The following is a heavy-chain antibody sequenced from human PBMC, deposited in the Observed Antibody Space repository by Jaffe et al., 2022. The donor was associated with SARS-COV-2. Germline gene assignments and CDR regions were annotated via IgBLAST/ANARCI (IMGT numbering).Heavy chain of an antibody. J-gene: IGHJ3*02. CDR3: ARTYSSGYNDAFDI. CDR1: GGSISSSSYY. D-gene: IGHD3-22*01. CDR2: IYYSGST. V-gene: IGHV4-39*01. Sequence: QLQLQESGPGLVKPSETLSLTCTVSGGSISSSSYYWGWIRQPPGKGLEWIGTIYYSGSTYYNPSLKSRVTISVDTSKNQFSLKLSSVTAADTAVYYCARTYSSGYNDAFDIWGQGTMVTVSS.